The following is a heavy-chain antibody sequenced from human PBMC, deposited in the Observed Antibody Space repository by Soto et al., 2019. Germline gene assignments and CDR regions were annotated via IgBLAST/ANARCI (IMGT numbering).Heavy chain of an antibody. CDR3: AKSMNSYYYGMDV. J-gene: IGHJ6*02. CDR2: ISYDGSNK. CDR1: GFTFSSYG. Sequence: PGGSLRLSCAASGFTFSSYGMHWVRQAPGKGLEWVAVISYDGSNKYYADSVKGRFTISRDNSKNTLYLQMNSLRAEDTAVYYCAKSMNSYYYGMDVWGQGTTVTVSS. V-gene: IGHV3-30*18. D-gene: IGHD2-8*01.